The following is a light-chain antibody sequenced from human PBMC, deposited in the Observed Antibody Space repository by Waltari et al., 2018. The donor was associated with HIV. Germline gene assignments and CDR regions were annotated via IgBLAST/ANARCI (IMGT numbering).Light chain of an antibody. CDR3: SSYAGSINVL. CDR2: EVS. Sequence: SALTQPPSASGSPGQSVTISCTVTSRYVGGYNYVSWYQQRPGKAPILLIAEVSKRPSGVPGRFSGSKSGNTASLTVSGLQAEDEADYYCSSYAGSINVLFGGGTKLAVL. V-gene: IGLV2-8*01. J-gene: IGLJ2*01. CDR1: SRYVGGYNY.